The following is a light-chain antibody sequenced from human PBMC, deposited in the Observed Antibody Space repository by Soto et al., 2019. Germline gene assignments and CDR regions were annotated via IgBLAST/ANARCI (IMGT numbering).Light chain of an antibody. Sequence: EIVMTQSPATLSVFPGERATLSCRASQSISSNLAWYQQKPGQAPSLLIYGASARATGIPARFIGSGSGTEFTLTLSSLQSEDFAVYYCQQYNNWPPYTFGQGTKLEIK. CDR3: QQYNNWPPYT. CDR2: GAS. V-gene: IGKV3-15*01. J-gene: IGKJ2*01. CDR1: QSISSN.